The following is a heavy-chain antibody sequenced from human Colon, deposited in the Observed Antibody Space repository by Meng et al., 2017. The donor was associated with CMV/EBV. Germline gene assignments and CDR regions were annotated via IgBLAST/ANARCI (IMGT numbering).Heavy chain of an antibody. V-gene: IGHV1-18*01. Sequence: ASVTVSCKASGYKFISYGIGWVRQAPGQGLEWLGWVSTYNDNRRYSQKLQGRLKMTTDTSTSTAYLELSSLTSDDTAVYYCARALMGSRFDPWGQGTLVTVSS. D-gene: IGHD3-10*01. CDR2: VSTYNDNR. CDR1: GYKFISYG. CDR3: ARALMGSRFDP. J-gene: IGHJ5*02.